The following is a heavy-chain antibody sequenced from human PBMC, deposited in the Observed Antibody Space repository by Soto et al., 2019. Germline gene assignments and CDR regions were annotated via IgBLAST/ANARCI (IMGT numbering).Heavy chain of an antibody. V-gene: IGHV1-69*01. J-gene: IGHJ4*02. CDR1: GGTFISYA. CDR2: IIPIFGTA. D-gene: IGHD3-10*01. Sequence: SVKVSSSASGGTFISYAIIWVRQAPGQGLEWMGGIIPIFGTANYAQKFQGRVTITADESTSTAYMELSSLRSEDTAVYYCASGETYYGSGSSRLWGQRTLVTVSS. CDR3: ASGETYYGSGSSRL.